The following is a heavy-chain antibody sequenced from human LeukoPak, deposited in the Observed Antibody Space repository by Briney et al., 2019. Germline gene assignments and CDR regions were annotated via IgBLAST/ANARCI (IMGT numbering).Heavy chain of an antibody. CDR3: ARGQAGASYY. V-gene: IGHV4-4*02. CDR2: IYHSGST. J-gene: IGHJ4*02. Sequence: SETLSLTCAVSGGSISSSNWWSWVRQPPGKGLEWIGEIYHSGSTNYNPSLKGRVTISVDKSKNQFSLKLSSVTAADTAVYYCARGQAGASYYWGQGTLVTVSS. D-gene: IGHD1-26*01. CDR1: GGSISSSNW.